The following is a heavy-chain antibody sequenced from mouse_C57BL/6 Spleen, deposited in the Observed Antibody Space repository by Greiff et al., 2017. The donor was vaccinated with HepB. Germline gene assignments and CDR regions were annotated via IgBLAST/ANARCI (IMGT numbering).Heavy chain of an antibody. J-gene: IGHJ4*01. CDR2: IDPETGGT. CDR1: GYTFTDYE. CDR3: TRWGGYYGMDY. V-gene: IGHV1-15*01. Sequence: LVESGAELVRPGASVTLSCKASGYTFTDYEMHWVKQTPVHGLEWIGAIDPETGGTAYNQKFKGKAILTANKSSSTAYMELRSLTSEDSAVYYCTRWGGYYGMDYWGQGTSVTVSS.